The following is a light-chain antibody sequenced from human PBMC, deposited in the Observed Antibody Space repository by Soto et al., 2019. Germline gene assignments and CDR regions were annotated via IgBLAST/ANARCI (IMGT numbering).Light chain of an antibody. J-gene: IGKJ5*01. Sequence: ETVMTQSQATLSVYPGEGATLSCRASHSVSIDLAWYQQKPGQAPRLLIYGASPRATGIPATFSGSGSGTVFTRTIRSLETEDFAVSYCQQYNNWAPVTVGQGTRLEIK. CDR3: QQYNNWAPVT. V-gene: IGKV3-15*01. CDR2: GAS. CDR1: HSVSID.